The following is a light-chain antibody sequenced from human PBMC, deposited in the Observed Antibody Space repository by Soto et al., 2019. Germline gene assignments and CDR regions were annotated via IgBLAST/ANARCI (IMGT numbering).Light chain of an antibody. CDR2: SNS. V-gene: IGLV2-23*01. CDR3: CSYGGSVSFVI. J-gene: IGLJ2*01. CDR1: KSYNL. Sequence: QSVLTQPASVSGSPGQSTTISCTGAKSYNLVSWYQHRPGQVPKLVIYSNSKRPSGVSSRFSASKSGSTASLTISGLQADDEADYYCCSYGGSVSFVIFGGGTKLTVL.